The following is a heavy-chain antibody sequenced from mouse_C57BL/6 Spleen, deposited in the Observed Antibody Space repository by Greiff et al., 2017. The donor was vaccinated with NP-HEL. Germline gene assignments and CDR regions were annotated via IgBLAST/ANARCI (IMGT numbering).Heavy chain of an antibody. CDR2: IYPGDGDT. D-gene: IGHD1-1*01. V-gene: IGHV1-80*01. CDR3: ARSPNTGYFDY. Sequence: QVQLQQSGAELVKPGASVKISCKASGYAFSSYWMNWVKQRPGKGLEWIGQIYPGDGDTNYNGKFKGKATLTADKSSSTAYMQLSSLTSEDSAVYFCARSPNTGYFDYWGQGTTLTVSS. CDR1: GYAFSSYW. J-gene: IGHJ2*01.